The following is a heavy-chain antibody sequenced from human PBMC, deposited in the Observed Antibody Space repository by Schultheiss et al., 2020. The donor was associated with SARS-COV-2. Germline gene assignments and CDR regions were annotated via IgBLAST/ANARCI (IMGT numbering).Heavy chain of an antibody. Sequence: SQTLSLTCTVSGGSISSGGYYWSWIRQPPGKGLEWIGEINHSGSTDYNPSLKSRVTISVDTSKNQFSLKLSSVTAADTAVYYCAGGAVVVAATYDYWGQGTLVTVSS. CDR2: INHSGST. D-gene: IGHD2-15*01. J-gene: IGHJ4*02. CDR3: AGGAVVVAATYDY. V-gene: IGHV4-39*07. CDR1: GGSISSGGYY.